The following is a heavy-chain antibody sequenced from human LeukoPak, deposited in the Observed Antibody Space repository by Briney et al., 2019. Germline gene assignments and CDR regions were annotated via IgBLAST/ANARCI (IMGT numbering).Heavy chain of an antibody. CDR2: VYYSGST. J-gene: IGHJ5*02. Sequence: SETLSLTCTVSGGPISSSNYYWGWIRQPPGKGLEWIGSVYYSGSTYYNPSLKSRVTVSVDTSKNQFSLKLSSVTAADTAVYYCARRISGAWFDPWGQGTLVTVSS. CDR3: ARRISGAWFDP. V-gene: IGHV4-39*07. D-gene: IGHD2-15*01. CDR1: GGPISSSNYY.